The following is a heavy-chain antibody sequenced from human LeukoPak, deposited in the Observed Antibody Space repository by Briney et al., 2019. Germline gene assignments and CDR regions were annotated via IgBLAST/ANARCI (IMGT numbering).Heavy chain of an antibody. CDR1: GSKLNAAG. CDR2: IASSGRNT. Sequence: GGCLRPASAAAGSKLNAAGTTCVSQEAGGWSGWVSLIASSGRNTYYTDPVRGRFTISRDNSKKTLSLQMNSLRVEDTAIYYYAKDIQLSAWGLGTMVTVSS. D-gene: IGHD5-24*01. J-gene: IGHJ3*01. CDR3: AKDIQLSA. V-gene: IGHV3-23*01.